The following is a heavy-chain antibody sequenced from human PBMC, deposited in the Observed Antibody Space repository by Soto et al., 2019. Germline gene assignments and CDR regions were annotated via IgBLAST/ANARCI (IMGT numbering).Heavy chain of an antibody. V-gene: IGHV3-48*02. CDR2: ISSSSSTI. Sequence: GGSLRLSCAASVFTFISYSMNWVRQAPGKGLEWVSYISSSSSTIYYADSVKGQFTISRDNAKNSLYLQMNSLRDEDTAVYYCARVFSGWFGESHLGMDVWGQGTTVTAP. D-gene: IGHD3-10*01. J-gene: IGHJ6*02. CDR1: VFTFISYS. CDR3: ARVFSGWFGESHLGMDV.